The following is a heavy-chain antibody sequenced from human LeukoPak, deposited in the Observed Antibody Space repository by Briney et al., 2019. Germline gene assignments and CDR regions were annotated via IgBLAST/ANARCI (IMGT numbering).Heavy chain of an antibody. Sequence: ASVKVSCKASGGTLSSYAISWVRQAPGQGLEWMGGIIPIFGTANYAQKFQGRVTITADESASTAYMELSSLRSEDTAVYYCARDRLTYCSGGSCYSFKSSPILYYFDYWGQGTLVTVSS. J-gene: IGHJ4*02. CDR1: GGTLSSYA. CDR2: IIPIFGTA. V-gene: IGHV1-69*13. CDR3: ARDRLTYCSGGSCYSFKSSPILYYFDY. D-gene: IGHD2-15*01.